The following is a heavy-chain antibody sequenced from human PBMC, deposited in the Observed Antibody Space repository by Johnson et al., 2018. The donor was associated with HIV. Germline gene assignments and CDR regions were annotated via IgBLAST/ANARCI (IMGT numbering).Heavy chain of an antibody. CDR1: GFIFSSYG. Sequence: QVQLVESGGGLVKPGGSLRLSCATSGFIFSSYGIHWVRQAPGKGLEWVAFIRYDGYNKYYEDSVKGRFTISRDNSKNILYLQMNRLRSEDTAVYYCARAATIFGVITDYHDAFDVWGQGTMVTVSS. V-gene: IGHV3-30*02. J-gene: IGHJ3*01. D-gene: IGHD3-3*01. CDR2: IRYDGYNK. CDR3: ARAATIFGVITDYHDAFDV.